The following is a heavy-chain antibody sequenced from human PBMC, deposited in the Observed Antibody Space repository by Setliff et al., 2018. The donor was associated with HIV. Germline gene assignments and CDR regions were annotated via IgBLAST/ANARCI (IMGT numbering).Heavy chain of an antibody. CDR3: ARGPAGESYGMDV. CDR2: VSGYDSHA. Sequence: ASVKVSCKTSGYKFSINVINWVRQAPGQGLEWMGWVSGYDSHANYAQKLQGRVTMTSDRSTTTAYMELKNLTADDTAVYYCARGPAGESYGMDVWGQGTTVTVSS. V-gene: IGHV1-18*01. D-gene: IGHD3-10*01. J-gene: IGHJ6*02. CDR1: GYKFSINV.